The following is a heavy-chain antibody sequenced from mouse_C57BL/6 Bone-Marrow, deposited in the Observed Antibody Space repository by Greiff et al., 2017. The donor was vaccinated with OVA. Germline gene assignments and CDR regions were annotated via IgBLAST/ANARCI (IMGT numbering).Heavy chain of an antibody. Sequence: EVMLVESGGGLVQPGGSLSLSCAASGFTFTDYYMSWVRQPPGKALEWLGFIRNKANGYKTEYSASVKGRFTISRYNSQSFLYLHMIALRAEDSATYYCARYYYGTSGYWGQGTTLTVSS. V-gene: IGHV7-3*01. CDR2: IRNKANGYKT. CDR3: ARYYYGTSGY. J-gene: IGHJ2*01. CDR1: GFTFTDYY. D-gene: IGHD1-1*01.